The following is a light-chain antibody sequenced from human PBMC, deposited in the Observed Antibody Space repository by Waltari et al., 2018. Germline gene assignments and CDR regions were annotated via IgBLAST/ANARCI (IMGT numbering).Light chain of an antibody. CDR1: SSDVGGSNY. Sequence: QSALTQPPSASGSPGQSVTISCPGTSSDVGGSNYLPWYQQYPGKAPKLMVYEVSKRPSGVPNRFSGSKSGNTASLTVSGLQADDEADYYCSSYAGSVWVFGGGTTLTVL. CDR2: EVS. CDR3: SSYAGSVWV. V-gene: IGLV2-8*01. J-gene: IGLJ3*02.